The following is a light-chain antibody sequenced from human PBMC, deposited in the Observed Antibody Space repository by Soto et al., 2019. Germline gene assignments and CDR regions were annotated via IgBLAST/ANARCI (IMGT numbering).Light chain of an antibody. J-gene: IGKJ4*01. V-gene: IGKV3-20*01. CDR3: KQYGSSPLT. CDR2: GAS. CDR1: QNIHTN. Sequence: EIVMTQSPATLSVSPGEIAAVSCMAGQNIHTNLAWYQQKPGQAPRLLFYGASSRATGIPDRFSGSGSGTDFTLTISRLEHEDCAVYYCKQYGSSPLTIGGGTKVDIK.